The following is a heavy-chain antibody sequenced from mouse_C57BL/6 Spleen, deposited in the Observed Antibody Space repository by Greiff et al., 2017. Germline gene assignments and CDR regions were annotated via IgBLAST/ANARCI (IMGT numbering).Heavy chain of an antibody. V-gene: IGHV5-12*01. CDR3: ARRTTVVEGWYVDV. CDR2: ISNGGGST. Sequence: EVQLVESGGGLVQPGGSLKLSCAASGFTFSDYYMYWVRQTPEKRLEWVAYISNGGGSTYYPDTVKGRFTISRDNAKNTLYLQMSRLKSEDTAMYYCARRTTVVEGWYVDVWGTGTTVTVSS. D-gene: IGHD1-1*01. CDR1: GFTFSDYY. J-gene: IGHJ1*03.